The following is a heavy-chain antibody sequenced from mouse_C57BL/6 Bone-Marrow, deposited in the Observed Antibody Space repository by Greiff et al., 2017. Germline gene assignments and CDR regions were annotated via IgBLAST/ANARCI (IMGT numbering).Heavy chain of an antibody. CDR1: GFTFSSYA. CDR2: IRDGGSYT. CDR3: AREDYGSSQFAY. D-gene: IGHD1-1*01. J-gene: IGHJ3*01. V-gene: IGHV5-4*01. Sequence: EVHLVESGGGLVKPGGSLKLSCAASGFTFSSYAMSWVRQTPEKRLEWVATIRDGGSYTYYPDNVKGRFTISRDNAKNNLYLQMSHLKSEDTAMYYCAREDYGSSQFAYWGQGTLVTVSA.